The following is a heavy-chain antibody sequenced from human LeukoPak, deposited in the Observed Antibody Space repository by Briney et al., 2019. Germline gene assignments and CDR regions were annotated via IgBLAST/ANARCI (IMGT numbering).Heavy chain of an antibody. CDR1: GFTFSSYG. Sequence: GGSLRLSCAASGFTFSSYGMSWVRQAPGKGLEWVSAISGSGGSTYYADSVKGRFTISRDNSKNTLYLQMNSLRVEDTGVYYCASWGEGALDNWGQGTLVTVSS. V-gene: IGHV3-23*01. J-gene: IGHJ4*02. D-gene: IGHD1-26*01. CDR2: ISGSGGST. CDR3: ASWGEGALDN.